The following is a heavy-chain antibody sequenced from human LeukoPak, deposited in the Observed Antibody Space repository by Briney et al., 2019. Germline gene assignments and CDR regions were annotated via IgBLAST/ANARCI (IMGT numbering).Heavy chain of an antibody. CDR2: ISGSGGST. V-gene: IGHV3-23*01. CDR1: GFTFSSYW. CDR3: AKGVGSGYYYGLDY. D-gene: IGHD3-22*01. Sequence: GGSLRLSCAASGFTFSSYWMSWVRQAPGKGLEWVSAISGSGGSTYYADSVKGRFTISRDNSKNTLYLQMNSLRAEDTAVYYCAKGVGSGYYYGLDYWGQGTLVTVSS. J-gene: IGHJ4*02.